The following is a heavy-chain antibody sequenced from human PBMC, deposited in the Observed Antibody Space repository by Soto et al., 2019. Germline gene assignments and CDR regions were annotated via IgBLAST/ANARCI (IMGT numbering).Heavy chain of an antibody. CDR3: SRHTATADHFDY. V-gene: IGHV1-18*01. D-gene: IGHD5-18*01. J-gene: IGHJ4*02. CDR1: GYTFTSYG. CDR2: ISAYNGNT. Sequence: ASVKVSCKASGYTFTSYGISWVRQAPGQGLEWMGWISAYNGNTNYAQKFQGRVTITADESTSTAYLQMNSLTTEDTAAYYCSRHTATADHFDYWGQGTLDTVSS.